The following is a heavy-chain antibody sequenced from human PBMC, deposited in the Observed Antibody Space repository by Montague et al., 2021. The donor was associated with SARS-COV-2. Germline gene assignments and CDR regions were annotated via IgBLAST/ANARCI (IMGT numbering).Heavy chain of an antibody. CDR1: DGSVISTYPH. D-gene: IGHD6-13*01. CDR3: TRGIDSYKTGY. CDR2: LFHIDTA. Sequence: SETLSLTCTVSDGSVISTYPHWHWVRQSPGRGLEWIGGYLFHIDTADYNASLRSRVTISVDTSKNQVSLKLTSVTAADTAVYYCTRGIDSYKTGYWGQGIPVTVSS. J-gene: IGHJ4*02. V-gene: IGHV4-61*01.